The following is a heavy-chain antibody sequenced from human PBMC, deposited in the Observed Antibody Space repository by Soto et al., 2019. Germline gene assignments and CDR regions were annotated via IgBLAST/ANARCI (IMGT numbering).Heavy chain of an antibody. CDR1: GGSITSSSYY. CDR2: IYYSGST. CDR3: ARLWGYYNDF. D-gene: IGHD3-22*01. V-gene: IGHV4-39*07. Sequence: PSETLSLTCTVSGGSITSSSYYWGWIRQPPGKGLEWIGSIYYSGSTYYNPSLKSRVTISVDTSKNQFSLKLNSVTAADTAVYYCARLWGYYNDFWGQGTLVTVSS. J-gene: IGHJ4*02.